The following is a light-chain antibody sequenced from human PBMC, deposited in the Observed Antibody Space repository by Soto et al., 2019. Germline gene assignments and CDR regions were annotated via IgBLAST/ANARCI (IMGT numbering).Light chain of an antibody. CDR1: QDISNY. V-gene: IGKV1-33*01. CDR2: DAS. Sequence: DIQMTQSPSSLSASVVDRVTITCQASQDISNYLNWYQQKPGKAPKLLIYDASNLETGVPSRFSGSGSGTDFTFTISSLQPEDIATYYCQQYDNLSSLTFGGGTKVDI. J-gene: IGKJ4*01. CDR3: QQYDNLSSLT.